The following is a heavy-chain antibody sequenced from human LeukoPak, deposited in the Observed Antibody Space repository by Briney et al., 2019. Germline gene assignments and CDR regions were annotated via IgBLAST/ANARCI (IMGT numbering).Heavy chain of an antibody. D-gene: IGHD6-19*01. J-gene: IGHJ5*02. CDR3: TTPRYSSGWYAWFDP. CDR1: GFTFSDHY. CDR2: TGNKANSYTT. Sequence: PGGSLRLSCAAPGFTFSDHYMDWVRQAPGKGLEWVGRTGNKANSYTTEYAASVKGRFTISRDDSKNTLYLQMNSLKTEDTAVYYCTTPRYSSGWYAWFDPWGQGTLVTVSS. V-gene: IGHV3-72*01.